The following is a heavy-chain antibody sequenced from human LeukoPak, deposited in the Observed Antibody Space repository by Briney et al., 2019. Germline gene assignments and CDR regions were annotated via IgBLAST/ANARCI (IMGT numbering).Heavy chain of an antibody. D-gene: IGHD2-2*01. J-gene: IGHJ4*02. CDR2: ISSSRSTI. Sequence: PGGSLRLSCAASGFTFSSYSMNWVRQARGKGLEWVSYISSSRSTIYYADSVKGRFTISRDNAKNSLYLQMNSLRDEDTAVYYCARDCSSTSCYEPRYWGQGTLVTVSS. CDR1: GFTFSSYS. V-gene: IGHV3-48*02. CDR3: ARDCSSTSCYEPRY.